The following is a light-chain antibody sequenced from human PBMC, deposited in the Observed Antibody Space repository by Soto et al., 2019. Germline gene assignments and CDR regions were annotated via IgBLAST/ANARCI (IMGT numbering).Light chain of an antibody. Sequence: DIQMTQSPSTLSASVGDRVTITCRASQSISSWLAWYQQKPGKAPKLLIYKASSLESGVPSRFSSSGSGTEFTFTISSLQPDDFATYYCQQHNSHPWTFGQGTKVEIK. V-gene: IGKV1-5*03. CDR3: QQHNSHPWT. J-gene: IGKJ1*01. CDR2: KAS. CDR1: QSISSW.